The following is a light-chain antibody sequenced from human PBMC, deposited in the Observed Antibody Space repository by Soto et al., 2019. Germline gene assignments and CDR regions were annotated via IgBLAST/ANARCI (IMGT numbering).Light chain of an antibody. V-gene: IGKV3-20*01. CDR2: GAS. CDR1: QSVSSSY. CDR3: QPYCSSRKLT. J-gene: IGKJ4*01. Sequence: EIVLTQSPGTLSLSPGERATLSCRASQSVSSSYLAWYQQKPGQAPRLLIYGASTRATGIPDRFSGSGSGTDFTLTISRLEPEDFAVYYCQPYCSSRKLTFGGGTKVEIK.